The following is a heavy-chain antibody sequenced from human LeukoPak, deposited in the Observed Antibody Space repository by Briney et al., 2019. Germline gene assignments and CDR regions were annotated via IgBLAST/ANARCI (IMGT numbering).Heavy chain of an antibody. Sequence: GGSLRLSCAASGFTFSSYAMSWVRQAPGKGLEWVSAISGSGGSTYYADSVKGRFTISRGNSKNTLYLQMNSLRAEDTAVYYCARLPSRGYYDSSGYYHFDYWGQGTLVTVSS. J-gene: IGHJ4*02. CDR3: ARLPSRGYYDSSGYYHFDY. CDR2: ISGSGGST. V-gene: IGHV3-23*01. CDR1: GFTFSSYA. D-gene: IGHD3-22*01.